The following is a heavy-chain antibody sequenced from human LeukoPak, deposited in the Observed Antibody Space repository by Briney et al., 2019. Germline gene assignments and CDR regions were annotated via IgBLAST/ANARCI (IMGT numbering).Heavy chain of an antibody. CDR2: IIPIFGTA. V-gene: IGHV1-69*13. CDR1: GGTFSSYA. Sequence: ASVTVSFKGSGGTFSSYAISWVRQAPGQGLEWMGGIIPIFGTANYAQKFQGRVTITADESTSTAYMELSSLRSEDTAVYYCARPYDILTGSFDYWGQGTLVTVSS. CDR3: ARPYDILTGSFDY. J-gene: IGHJ4*02. D-gene: IGHD3-9*01.